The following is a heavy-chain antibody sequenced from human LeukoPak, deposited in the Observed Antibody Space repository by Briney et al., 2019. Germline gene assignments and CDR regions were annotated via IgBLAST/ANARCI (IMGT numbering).Heavy chain of an antibody. V-gene: IGHV5-51*01. CDR2: IYPGDSDT. CDR3: ANTRFKNLFDAFDI. J-gene: IGHJ3*02. D-gene: IGHD1-14*01. Sequence: GGSLKISCKASEKSFTTSWIGWVRPVPGRGLGWLWIIYPGDSDTRYSPSFQGQVTISADKSISTAYLQWSSLKASDTAMYYCANTRFKNLFDAFDIWGQGTMVTVSS. CDR1: EKSFTTSW.